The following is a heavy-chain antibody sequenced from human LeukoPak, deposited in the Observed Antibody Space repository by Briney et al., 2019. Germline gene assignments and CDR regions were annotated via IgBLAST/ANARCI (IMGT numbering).Heavy chain of an antibody. D-gene: IGHD3-10*01. V-gene: IGHV3-23*01. CDR3: AKNFYGSGSYLEGRFDY. J-gene: IGHJ4*02. CDR2: ISGSGDST. Sequence: GGSLRLSCVASGFTLRSYVMNWVRQTPGKGLEWVSSISGSGDSTFYADSVKGRFTISRDNSKNTLYVQMNSLRPEDTAVYYCAKNFYGSGSYLEGRFDYWGQGTLVTVSS. CDR1: GFTLRSYV.